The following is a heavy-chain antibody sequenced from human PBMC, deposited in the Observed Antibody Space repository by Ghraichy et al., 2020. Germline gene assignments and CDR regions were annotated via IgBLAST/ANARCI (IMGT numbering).Heavy chain of an antibody. Sequence: SVKVSCKASGGTFSSYAISWVRQAPGQGLEWMGGIIPIFGTANYAQKFQGRVTITADKSTSTAYMELSSLRSEDTAVYYCARTLTPRGWFDPWGQGTLVTVSS. D-gene: IGHD4-23*01. V-gene: IGHV1-69*06. CDR3: ARTLTPRGWFDP. CDR1: GGTFSSYA. J-gene: IGHJ5*02. CDR2: IIPIFGTA.